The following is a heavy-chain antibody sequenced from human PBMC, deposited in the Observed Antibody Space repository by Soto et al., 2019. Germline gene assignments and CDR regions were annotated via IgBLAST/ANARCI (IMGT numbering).Heavy chain of an antibody. V-gene: IGHV3-7*01. CDR3: ARHPHGDYIFVDL. D-gene: IGHD4-17*01. CDR2: IMQDGSEK. J-gene: IGHJ4*02. Sequence: GGSLRLSCVASGFSFSNHWMSWVRQALGKGLEWVANIMQDGSEKNYVDPVKGRFTISRDNAKNSLYLLMNSLRAEDTAVYYCARHPHGDYIFVDLWGRGTLVTVSS. CDR1: GFSFSNHW.